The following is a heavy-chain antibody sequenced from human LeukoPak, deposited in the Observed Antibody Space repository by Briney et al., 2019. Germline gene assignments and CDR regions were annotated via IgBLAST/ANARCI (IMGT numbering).Heavy chain of an antibody. CDR1: GGSISSGDYY. D-gene: IGHD4-17*01. Sequence: PSETLSLTCTVSGGSISSGDYYWSWIRQPPGKGLEWIGYIYYSGSTYYNPSLKSRVTISVDTSKNQFSLKLSSVTAADTAVYYCAREKTVTGAYYFDYWGQGTLVTVSS. CDR3: AREKTVTGAYYFDY. CDR2: IYYSGST. V-gene: IGHV4-30-4*01. J-gene: IGHJ4*02.